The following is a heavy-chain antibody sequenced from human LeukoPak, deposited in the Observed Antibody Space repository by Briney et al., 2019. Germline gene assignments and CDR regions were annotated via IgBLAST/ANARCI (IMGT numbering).Heavy chain of an antibody. CDR2: ISSSGSTT. Sequence: GGSLRLSCAASGFSFSSYEMNWVRQAPGKGLEWISYISSSGSTTYYADSVKGRFTISRDNAKNSLYLQMNSLRAEDTALYYCAKDMVRGVIYAFDIWGQGTMVTVSS. CDR1: GFSFSSYE. CDR3: AKDMVRGVIYAFDI. V-gene: IGHV3-48*03. J-gene: IGHJ3*02. D-gene: IGHD3-10*01.